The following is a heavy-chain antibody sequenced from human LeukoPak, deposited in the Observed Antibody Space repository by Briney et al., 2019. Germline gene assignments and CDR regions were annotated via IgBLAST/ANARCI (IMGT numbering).Heavy chain of an antibody. CDR2: IYPGDSDT. CDR1: GSSFTSYW. CDR3: ARLGVAVAGTKYFQH. Sequence: GESLQISCKGSGSSFTSYWIGWVRPMPGKGLEWMGIIYPGDSDTRYSPSFQGQVTISADKSISTAYLQWSSLKASDTAMYYCARLGVAVAGTKYFQHWGQGTLVTVSS. J-gene: IGHJ1*01. V-gene: IGHV5-51*01. D-gene: IGHD6-19*01.